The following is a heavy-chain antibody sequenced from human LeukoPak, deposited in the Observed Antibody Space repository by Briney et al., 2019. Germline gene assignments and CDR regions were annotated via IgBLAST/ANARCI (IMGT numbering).Heavy chain of an antibody. V-gene: IGHV4-61*02. CDR2: IYTSVTP. J-gene: IGHJ3*02. CDR1: GGAISSGSYY. Sequence: PSETLSLTCTVSGGAISSGSYYGSWTRQSAGKGREWIGRIYTSVTPNSNPSLKSRVTISVDTSKNQLSLKLSSVTAADTAVYYCAREYYDSNKAPAFDIWGQGTMVTVSS. D-gene: IGHD3-22*01. CDR3: AREYYDSNKAPAFDI.